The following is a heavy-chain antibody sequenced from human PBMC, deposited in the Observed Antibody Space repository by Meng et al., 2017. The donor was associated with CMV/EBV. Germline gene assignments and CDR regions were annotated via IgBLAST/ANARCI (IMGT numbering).Heavy chain of an antibody. CDR2: VRSKTDGGTT. J-gene: IGHJ6*02. Sequence: GESLKISCTTSGFTFGDYAMSWVRQAPGKGLDWVGFVRSKTDGGTTEFAAPVAGRFTISRDDSESIAYLQMNSLKTEDAAVYYCTRFRADPLYYYAMDVWGQGTTVTVSS. V-gene: IGHV3-49*04. CDR1: GFTFGDYA. CDR3: TRFRADPLYYYAMDV.